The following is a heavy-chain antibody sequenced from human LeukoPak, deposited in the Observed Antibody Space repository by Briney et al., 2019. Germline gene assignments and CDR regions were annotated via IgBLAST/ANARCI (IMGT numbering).Heavy chain of an antibody. CDR3: TCDLNRSDGL. CDR2: IWYDGNNK. D-gene: IGHD2-8*01. V-gene: IGHV3-33*03. CDR1: GFTFSNYG. Sequence: GGSLRLSCAASGFTFSNYGMHWVRQAPGKGLEWVAVIWYDGNNKYYADSVKGRFTISRDNAKSSLYLQMNSLRVEDTAVYYCTCDLNRSDGLWGQGTMVTVSS. J-gene: IGHJ3*01.